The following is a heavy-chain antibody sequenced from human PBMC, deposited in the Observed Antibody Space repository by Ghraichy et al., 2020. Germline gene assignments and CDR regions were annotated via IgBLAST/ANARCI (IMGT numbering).Heavy chain of an antibody. Sequence: GGSLRLSCAASGFTFDDYAMHWVRQAPGKGLEWVSGISWNSGSIGYADSVKGRFTISRDNAKNSLYLQMNSLRAEDTALYYCAKDIGVLLSITGAFDNWGQGTLVTVSS. CDR1: GFTFDDYA. J-gene: IGHJ3*02. D-gene: IGHD3-10*01. CDR3: AKDIGVLLSITGAFDN. CDR2: ISWNSGSI. V-gene: IGHV3-9*01.